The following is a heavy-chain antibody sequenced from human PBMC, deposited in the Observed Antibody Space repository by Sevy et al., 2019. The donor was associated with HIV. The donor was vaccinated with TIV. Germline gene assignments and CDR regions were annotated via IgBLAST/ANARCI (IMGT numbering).Heavy chain of an antibody. CDR3: VRGLQTHCDRTACPLDY. CDR2: IGTLADT. Sequence: GGSLRLSCAASGFTFSGSDMHWVRQVKGKGLEWISSIGTLADTFYADSVKGRFTISRDNAQSYLYLHMSSLQVGDTALYFCVRGLQTHCDRTACPLDYWGQGTLVTVSP. CDR1: GFTFSGSD. D-gene: IGHD2-21*01. J-gene: IGHJ4*02. V-gene: IGHV3-13*01.